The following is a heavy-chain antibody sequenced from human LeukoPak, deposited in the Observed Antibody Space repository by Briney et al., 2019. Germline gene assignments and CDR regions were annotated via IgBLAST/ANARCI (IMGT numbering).Heavy chain of an antibody. CDR1: GFTFTLYA. CDR2: VSGSGGSI. V-gene: IGHV3-23*01. Sequence: PGGSLRLSCAASGFTFTLYAMSWVRQAPGKGLQWVSGVSGSGGSIYYADSVKGRFTISRDNSKNTLYLQMSSLRAEDTAIYYCAKDWDHLDDLLTGHPFDPWGQGTLVTVSS. CDR3: AKDWDHLDDLLTGHPFDP. D-gene: IGHD3-9*01. J-gene: IGHJ5*02.